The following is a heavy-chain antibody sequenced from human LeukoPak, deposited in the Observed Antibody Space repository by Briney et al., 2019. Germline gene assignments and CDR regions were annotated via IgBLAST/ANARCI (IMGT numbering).Heavy chain of an antibody. J-gene: IGHJ4*02. CDR3: AKDWAGSDRRYYFDY. V-gene: IGHV3-23*01. CDR1: GFTFSSYD. Sequence: GGAVRLSCAAWGFTFSSYDMRWVRQARGKGVEGVADVSGRGGNKYYADGVRGGYNIYRDNYQNRLYVEMNSQRGEDTAVYYCAKDWAGSDRRYYFDYWGQGTLVTVSS. CDR2: VSGRGGNK. D-gene: IGHD3-22*01.